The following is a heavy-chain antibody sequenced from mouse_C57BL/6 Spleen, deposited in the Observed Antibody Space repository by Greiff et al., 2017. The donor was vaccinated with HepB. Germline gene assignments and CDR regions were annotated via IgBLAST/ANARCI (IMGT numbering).Heavy chain of an antibody. D-gene: IGHD2-5*01. CDR3: ARDYSNYSYWYFDV. CDR2: INPNYGTT. Sequence: EVKLMESGPELVKPGASVKISCKASGYSFTDYNMNWVKQSNGKSLEWIGVINPNYGTTSYNQKFKGKATLTVDQSSSTAYMQLNSLTSEDSAVYYCARDYSNYSYWYFDVWGTGTTVTVSS. V-gene: IGHV1-39*01. CDR1: GYSFTDYN. J-gene: IGHJ1*03.